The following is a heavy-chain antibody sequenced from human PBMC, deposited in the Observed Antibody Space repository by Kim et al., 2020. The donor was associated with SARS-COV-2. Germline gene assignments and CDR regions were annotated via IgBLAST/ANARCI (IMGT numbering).Heavy chain of an antibody. D-gene: IGHD2-2*01. CDR3: AKDIAGGCSSTICYGGLDY. V-gene: IGHV3-9*01. CDR2: ISWNSGSI. Sequence: GGSLRLSCAASGFTFDGYAMHWVRQAPGKGLEWVSGISWNSGSIGYADSVKGRFTISRDNAKNSLYLQMNSLRAEDTALYYCAKDIAGGCSSTICYGGLDYWGQGTLVTVSS. J-gene: IGHJ4*02. CDR1: GFTFDGYA.